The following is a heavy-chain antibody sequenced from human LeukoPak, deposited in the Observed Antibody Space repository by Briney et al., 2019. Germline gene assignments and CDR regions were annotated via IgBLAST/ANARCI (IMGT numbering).Heavy chain of an antibody. CDR2: INHSGST. Sequence: SETLSLTCAVYGGSFSGYYWSWIRQPPGNGLEWIGEINHSGSTNYNPSLKSRVTISVDTSKNQFSLKLSSVTAADTAVYYCATLGDDYGDYWGQGTLVTVSS. V-gene: IGHV4-34*01. J-gene: IGHJ4*02. CDR1: GGSFSGYY. CDR3: ATLGDDYGDY.